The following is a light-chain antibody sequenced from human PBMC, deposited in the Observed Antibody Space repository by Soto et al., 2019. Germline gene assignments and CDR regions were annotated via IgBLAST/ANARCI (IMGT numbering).Light chain of an antibody. V-gene: IGLV1-40*01. Sequence: QSVLTQPPSVSGAPGQRVAISCTGSSSNIGAGYDVHWYQQLPGTAPKLLIYGNSNRPSGVPDRFSGSKSGTSASLAITGLQAEDEADYFGQSYDSSLSGPFYVFGTGTKLTVL. CDR2: GNS. J-gene: IGLJ1*01. CDR3: QSYDSSLSGPFYV. CDR1: SSNIGAGYD.